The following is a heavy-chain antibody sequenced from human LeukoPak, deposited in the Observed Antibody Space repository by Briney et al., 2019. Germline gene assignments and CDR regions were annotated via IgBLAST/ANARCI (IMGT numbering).Heavy chain of an antibody. CDR1: GYTFTDYY. CDR2: INLNSGDT. CDR3: ARSYFDVLTNYYMWLAP. V-gene: IGHV1-2*02. D-gene: IGHD3-9*01. J-gene: IGHJ5*02. Sequence: ASVKVSCKASGYTFTDYYIHWVRQAPAQGLEWMGWINLNSGDTYYAQNFQDRVTMTGDTSISTAYLELSSLRSDDTAVFYCARSYFDVLTNYYMWLAPWGQGTLVTVSS.